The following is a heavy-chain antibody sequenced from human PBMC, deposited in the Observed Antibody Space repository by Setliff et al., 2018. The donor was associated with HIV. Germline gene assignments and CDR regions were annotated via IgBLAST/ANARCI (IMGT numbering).Heavy chain of an antibody. Sequence: KASETLSLTCAVSGFSISSGFFWGWVRQPPGKGLEWIGNIYPSGSIHPSGATNYNPSLKGRVTISVDTSKNQFSLKLSSVTAADTAVYYCARDSGGWYGGGLRAYGMDVWGQGTTVTVSS. J-gene: IGHJ6*02. V-gene: IGHV4-38-2*02. CDR2: IYPSGSIHPSGAT. CDR1: GFSISSGFF. D-gene: IGHD6-19*01. CDR3: ARDSGGWYGGGLRAYGMDV.